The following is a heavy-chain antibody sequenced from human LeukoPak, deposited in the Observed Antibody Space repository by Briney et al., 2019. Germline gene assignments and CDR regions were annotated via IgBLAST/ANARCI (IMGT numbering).Heavy chain of an antibody. Sequence: GGSLRLSCAASGFTFSSYGMHWVRQAPGKGLEWVAVIWYDGSNKYYADSVKGRFTISRDNSKNTLYLQMNSLRAEDTAVYYCAKVQFDCSSTSCYLDYYYYGMDVWGQGTTVTVSS. J-gene: IGHJ6*02. CDR2: IWYDGSNK. D-gene: IGHD2-2*01. CDR1: GFTFSSYG. CDR3: AKVQFDCSSTSCYLDYYYYGMDV. V-gene: IGHV3-30*02.